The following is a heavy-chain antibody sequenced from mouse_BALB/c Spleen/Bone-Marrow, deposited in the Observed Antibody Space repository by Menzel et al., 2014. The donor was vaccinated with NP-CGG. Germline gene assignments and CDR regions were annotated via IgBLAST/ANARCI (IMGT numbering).Heavy chain of an antibody. V-gene: IGHV5-6-3*01. J-gene: IGHJ1*01. CDR1: GFTFSSYG. D-gene: IGHD1-1*01. CDR3: ARVYGWYFDV. Sequence: EVQLVESGGGLVQPGGSLKLSCVASGFTFSSYGMSWVRQTPDKRLELVATINNNGGSTYYPDSVKSQFTISRDNAKNTLYLQMSSLKSEDTAMYYCARVYGWYFDVWGAGTTVTVSS. CDR2: INNNGGST.